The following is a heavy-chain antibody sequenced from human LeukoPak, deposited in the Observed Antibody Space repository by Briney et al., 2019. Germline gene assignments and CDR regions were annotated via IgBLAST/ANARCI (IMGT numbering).Heavy chain of an antibody. Sequence: GGSLRLSCAASGFTFSSYEMNWVRQAPGKGQGWVSYISSSGSTIYYADSVKGRFTISRDNAKNSLYLQMNSLRAEDTAVYYCAREYSGSYPFDYWGQGTLVTVSS. V-gene: IGHV3-48*03. J-gene: IGHJ4*02. D-gene: IGHD1-26*01. CDR2: ISSSGSTI. CDR3: AREYSGSYPFDY. CDR1: GFTFSSYE.